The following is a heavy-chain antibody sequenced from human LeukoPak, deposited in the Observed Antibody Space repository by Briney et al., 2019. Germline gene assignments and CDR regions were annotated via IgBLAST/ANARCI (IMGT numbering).Heavy chain of an antibody. V-gene: IGHV1-18*04. Sequence: ASVKVSCKASGYIFTGYYMHWVRQAPGQGLEWMGWISAYNGNTNYAQKLQGRVTMTTDTSTSTAYMELRSLRSDDTAVYYCARSTYGSGNDYWGQGTLVTVSS. CDR2: ISAYNGNT. D-gene: IGHD3-10*01. CDR1: GYIFTGYY. J-gene: IGHJ4*02. CDR3: ARSTYGSGNDY.